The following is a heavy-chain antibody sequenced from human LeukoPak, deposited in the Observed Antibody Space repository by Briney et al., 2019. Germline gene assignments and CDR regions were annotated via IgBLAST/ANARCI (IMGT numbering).Heavy chain of an antibody. J-gene: IGHJ4*02. V-gene: IGHV3-23*01. CDR1: GFTFSTYA. D-gene: IGHD6-13*01. Sequence: GGSLRLSCAASGFTFSTYAMSWVRQAPGKGREWVSAISSRGGRTYYADSVKGRFTISRDNSKNTLYLQMNSLRAEDTAIYYCAKYCGYSSSWYKLGFDYWGQGTLVTVSS. CDR2: ISSRGGRT. CDR3: AKYCGYSSSWYKLGFDY.